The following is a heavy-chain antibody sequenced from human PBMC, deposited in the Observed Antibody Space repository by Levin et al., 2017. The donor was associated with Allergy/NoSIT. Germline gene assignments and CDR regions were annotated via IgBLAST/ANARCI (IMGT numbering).Heavy chain of an antibody. J-gene: IGHJ6*03. CDR1: GGNFSRYA. D-gene: IGHD2-15*01. CDR3: AKNPLGFCSGGNCYYYFMDV. Sequence: SVKVSCKASGGNFSRYAISWVRQAPGQGLEWMGGIIPIFGTTKDAQKFQGRVTFNADESTSTAYMELCNLRSEDTAVYYCAKNPLGFCSGGNCYYYFMDVWGKGTTVTVSS. V-gene: IGHV1-69*13. CDR2: IIPIFGTT.